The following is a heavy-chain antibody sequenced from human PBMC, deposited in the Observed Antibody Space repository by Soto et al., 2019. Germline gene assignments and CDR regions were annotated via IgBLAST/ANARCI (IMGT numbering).Heavy chain of an antibody. J-gene: IGHJ6*02. CDR3: ARGSRVKIPAASGRDYYYHGLDV. CDR2: INHRGST. D-gene: IGHD6-25*01. Sequence: SETLSLTCAVYGGSFSGYYWSWIRQPPGKGLEWIGEINHRGSTNYNPSLKRRVTISVDTSKNQFSLKLNSVTAADTAVYYCARGSRVKIPAASGRDYYYHGLDVWGQGTAVTVSS. V-gene: IGHV4-34*01. CDR1: GGSFSGYY.